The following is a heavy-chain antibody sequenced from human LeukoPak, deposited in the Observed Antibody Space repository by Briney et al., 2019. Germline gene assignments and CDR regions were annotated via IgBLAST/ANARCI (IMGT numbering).Heavy chain of an antibody. J-gene: IGHJ3*02. CDR1: GFTFSSYS. Sequence: PGGSLRLSCAASGFTFSSYSMNWVRQAPGKGLEWVSSISSSSSYIYYADSVKGRFTISRDNAKNSLYLQMNSLRAEDTAVYYCARNRLGAKLGDDAFDIWGQGTMVTVSS. CDR3: ARNRLGAKLGDDAFDI. D-gene: IGHD7-27*01. CDR2: ISSSSSYI. V-gene: IGHV3-21*01.